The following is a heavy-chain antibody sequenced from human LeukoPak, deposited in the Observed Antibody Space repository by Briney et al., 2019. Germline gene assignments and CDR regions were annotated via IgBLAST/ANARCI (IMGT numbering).Heavy chain of an antibody. CDR3: ARDRGETTFDYDILSVTTSKHYYMDV. D-gene: IGHD3-9*01. CDR2: INPSGGST. CDR1: GYTFTSYY. V-gene: IGHV1-46*01. J-gene: IGHJ6*03. Sequence: GASVKVSCKASGYTFTSYYMHWVRQAPGQGLEWMGIINPSGGSTSYAQKFQGRVTMTRDMSTSTVYMELSSLRSEDTAVYYCARDRGETTFDYDILSVTTSKHYYMDVWGKGTTVTISS.